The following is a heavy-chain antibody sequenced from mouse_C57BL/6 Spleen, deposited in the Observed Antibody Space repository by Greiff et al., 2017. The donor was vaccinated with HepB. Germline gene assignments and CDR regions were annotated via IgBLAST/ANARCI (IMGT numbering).Heavy chain of an antibody. V-gene: IGHV5-4*03. Sequence: EVMLVESGGGLVKPGGSLKLSCAASGFTFSSYAMSWVRQTPEKRLEWVATISDGGSYTYYPDNVKGRFTISRDNANNNLYLQMSHLKSEDTAMDDCARGDLFAYWGQGTLVTVSA. CDR1: GFTFSSYA. J-gene: IGHJ3*01. CDR3: ARGDLFAY. CDR2: ISDGGSYT. D-gene: IGHD3-3*01.